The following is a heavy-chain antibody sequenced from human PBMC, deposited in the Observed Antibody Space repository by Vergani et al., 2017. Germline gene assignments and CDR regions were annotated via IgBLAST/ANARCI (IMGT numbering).Heavy chain of an antibody. CDR3: ARQKDYYVDV. CDR1: GGSFSGYY. Sequence: QVQLQQWGAGLLKPSETLSLTCAVYGGSFSGYYWSWVRQRPGMGLDWIGYIYYSGTTYYNPSLESRLTISLDTSENHLSLKLTSVTAADTAVYYCARQKDYYVDVWGKGATVTVS. V-gene: IGHV4-34*01. CDR2: IYYSGTT. J-gene: IGHJ6*03.